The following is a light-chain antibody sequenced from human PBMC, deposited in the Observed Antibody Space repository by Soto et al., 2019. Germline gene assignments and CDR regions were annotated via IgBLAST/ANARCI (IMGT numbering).Light chain of an antibody. CDR1: SSNIGNNY. CDR3: GTWDSSLNGLVV. J-gene: IGLJ2*01. V-gene: IGLV1-51*01. Sequence: QSVLTQPPSVSAAPGQKVTISCSGSSSNIGNNYVSWYQQLPGTAPKLLIYDNNKRPSGIPDRFSGSKSGTSATLGITGLQTWDEADYFCGTWDSSLNGLVVFGGRTKLTVL. CDR2: DNN.